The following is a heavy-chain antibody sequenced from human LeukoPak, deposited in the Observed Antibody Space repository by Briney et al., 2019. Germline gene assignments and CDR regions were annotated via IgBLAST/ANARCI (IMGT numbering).Heavy chain of an antibody. CDR1: GFTVSSNY. J-gene: IGHJ6*02. Sequence: GGSLRLSCAASGFTVSSNYMSWVRQAPGKGLEWVSVVCSGGSTYYADSVKGRFTISRDNSKNTLYLQMNSLSAEDTAVYYCAKSYYGDYEVYYYYGMDVWGQGTTVTVSS. D-gene: IGHD4-17*01. CDR3: AKSYYGDYEVYYYYGMDV. V-gene: IGHV3-53*01. CDR2: VCSGGST.